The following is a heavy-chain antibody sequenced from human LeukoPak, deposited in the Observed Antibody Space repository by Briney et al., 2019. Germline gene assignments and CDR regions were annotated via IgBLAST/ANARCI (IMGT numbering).Heavy chain of an antibody. D-gene: IGHD5-24*01. V-gene: IGHV3-33*03. Sequence: GGSLRLSCAASGFTFSHFAMHWVRQTPGTGLQWVASIWYDGTHGNYVDSVKGRFTISRDNSKNMLYLEMNSLRVEDTAMFYCAKEAGRDDSETPGTFDIWGLGTKVTVSS. CDR3: AKEAGRDDSETPGTFDI. J-gene: IGHJ3*02. CDR2: IWYDGTHG. CDR1: GFTFSHFA.